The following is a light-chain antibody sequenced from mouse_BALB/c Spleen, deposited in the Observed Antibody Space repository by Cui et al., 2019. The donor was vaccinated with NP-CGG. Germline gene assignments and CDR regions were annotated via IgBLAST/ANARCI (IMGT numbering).Light chain of an antibody. J-gene: IGLJ1*01. CDR1: TGAVTTTNY. Sequence: QAVVTHESALTTSPGETVTLTSRSNTGAVTTTNYANWIQEKPDHLFTGLIGGTNNRAPGVPARFSGSLIGDKAAITITGAQTEDEAIYFCALWYSNHWVFGGGTKLTVL. CDR3: ALWYSNHWV. CDR2: GTN. V-gene: IGLV1*01.